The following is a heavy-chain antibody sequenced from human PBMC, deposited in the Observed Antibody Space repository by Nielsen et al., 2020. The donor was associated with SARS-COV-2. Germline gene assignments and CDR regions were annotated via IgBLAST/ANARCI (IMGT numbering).Heavy chain of an antibody. D-gene: IGHD3-22*01. CDR1: GFTFSSYS. CDR3: ARDQGYYDSSGVGMDV. J-gene: IGHJ6*02. Sequence: GGSLRLSCAASGFTFSSYSMNWVRQAPGKGLEWVSSISSSSSTIYYADSVKGRFTISRDNAKNSLYLQMNSLRDEDTAVYYCARDQGYYDSSGVGMDVWGQGTTVTVSS. CDR2: ISSSSSTI. V-gene: IGHV3-48*02.